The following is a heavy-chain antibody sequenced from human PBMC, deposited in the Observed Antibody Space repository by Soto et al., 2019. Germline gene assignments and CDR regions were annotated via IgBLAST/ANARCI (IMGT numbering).Heavy chain of an antibody. Sequence: PGGSLRLSCAASGFTVSSNYMSWVRQAPGKGLEWVSVIYSGGSTYYADSVKSRFTISRDNSKNTLYLQMNSLRAEDTAVYYCARVHSPDCSGGSCYLDYWGQGTLVTVSS. J-gene: IGHJ4*02. CDR3: ARVHSPDCSGGSCYLDY. CDR1: GFTVSSNY. CDR2: IYSGGST. V-gene: IGHV3-53*01. D-gene: IGHD2-15*01.